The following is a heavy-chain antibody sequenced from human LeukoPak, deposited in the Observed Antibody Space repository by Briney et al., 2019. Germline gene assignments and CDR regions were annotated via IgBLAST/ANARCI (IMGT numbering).Heavy chain of an antibody. CDR3: ARDVYSYDFWSGYYTGEDY. D-gene: IGHD3-3*01. CDR2: IIPILGIA. CDR1: GGTFSSYA. J-gene: IGHJ4*02. Sequence: SVTLSCKASGGTFSSYAISWVRQAPGQGLEWMGRIIPILGIANYAQKFQGRVTITAAKSTSTAYMELSSLRSEDTAVYYCARDVYSYDFWSGYYTGEDYWGQGTLGSVSS. V-gene: IGHV1-69*04.